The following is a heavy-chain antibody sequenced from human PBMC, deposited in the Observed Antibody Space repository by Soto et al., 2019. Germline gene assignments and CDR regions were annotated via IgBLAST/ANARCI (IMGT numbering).Heavy chain of an antibody. J-gene: IGHJ4*02. D-gene: IGHD3-10*01. CDR3: ARDVAMTGETDRFDY. CDR1: GDSINTDKW. V-gene: IGHV4-4*02. Sequence: QVQLQESGPGLVRPSGTLSLTCTVSGDSINTDKWWGWVRQPPGKGLEWIGEIYHNGNTDYNPSLKSRVTMSVDTSKNQFALKVTSVTAAGTAIYYCARDVAMTGETDRFDYWGQGTLVTVSS. CDR2: IYHNGNT.